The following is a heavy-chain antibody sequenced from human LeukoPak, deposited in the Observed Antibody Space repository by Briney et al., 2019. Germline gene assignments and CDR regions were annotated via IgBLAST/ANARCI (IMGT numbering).Heavy chain of an antibody. CDR2: ISSNGGST. V-gene: IGHV3-64*01. D-gene: IGHD2-21*02. J-gene: IGHJ4*02. Sequence: GGSLRLSCAASGFTVSSNYMSWVRQAPGKGLEYVSAISSNGGSTYYANSVKGRFTISRDNSKNTLYLQMGSLRAEDMAVYYCARDLRLKELAYCGGDCLDYWGQGTLVTVSS. CDR3: ARDLRLKELAYCGGDCLDY. CDR1: GFTVSSNY.